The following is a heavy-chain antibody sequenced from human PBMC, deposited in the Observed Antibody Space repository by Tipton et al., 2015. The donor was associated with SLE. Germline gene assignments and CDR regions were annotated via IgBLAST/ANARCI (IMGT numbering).Heavy chain of an antibody. J-gene: IGHJ4*02. CDR1: GFTFSSYS. CDR3: TRGFVGATTLDY. Sequence: SLRLSCAASGFTFSSYSMNWVRQAPGKGLEWVGFIRSKAYGGTTEYAASVKGRFTISRDDSKSIAYLQMNSLKTEDTAVYYCTRGFVGATTLDYWGQGTLVTVSS. CDR2: IRSKAYGGTT. V-gene: IGHV3-49*04. D-gene: IGHD1-26*01.